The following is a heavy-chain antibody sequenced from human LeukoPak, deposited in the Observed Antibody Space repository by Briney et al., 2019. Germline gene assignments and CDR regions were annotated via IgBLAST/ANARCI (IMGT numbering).Heavy chain of an antibody. CDR1: RFTFSSYS. D-gene: IGHD7-27*01. V-gene: IGHV3-21*01. CDR3: ARDPGDFALD. Sequence: GGSLRLSCAASRFTFSSYSMNWVRQAPGKGLEWVSSISSSSSYIYYADSVKGRFTISRDNAKNSLYLQMNSLRAEDTAVSYCARDPGDFALDWGQGTLVTVSS. CDR2: ISSSSSYI. J-gene: IGHJ4*02.